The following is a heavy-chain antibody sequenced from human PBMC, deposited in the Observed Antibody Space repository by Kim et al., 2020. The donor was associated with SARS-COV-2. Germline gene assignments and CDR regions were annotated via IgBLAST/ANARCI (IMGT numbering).Heavy chain of an antibody. CDR1: GYTFTSYA. CDR2: INAGNGNT. CDR3: ARGGGNIVVVYGMDV. V-gene: IGHV1-3*01. J-gene: IGHJ6*02. Sequence: ASVKVSCKASGYTFTSYAMHWVRQAPGQRLEWMGWINAGNGNTKYSQKFQGRVTITRDTSASTAYMELSSLRSEDTAVYYCARGGGNIVVVYGMDVWGQGTTVTVSS. D-gene: IGHD2-15*01.